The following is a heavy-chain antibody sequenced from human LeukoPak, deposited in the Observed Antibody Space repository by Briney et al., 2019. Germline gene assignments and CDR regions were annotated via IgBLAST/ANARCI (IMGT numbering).Heavy chain of an antibody. CDR2: IKQDGSEE. V-gene: IGHV3-7*01. CDR1: GFTFSTYW. D-gene: IGHD6-6*01. J-gene: IGHJ4*02. CDR3: ARESPFSARGQPADY. Sequence: GGSLRLSCAASGFTFSTYWMSWVRQAPGKGLEWVANIKQDGSEEYYVDSVKGRFTIFRDNAKNSLFLQMHSLSAEDTAIYYCARESPFSARGQPADYWGQGTLVTVSS.